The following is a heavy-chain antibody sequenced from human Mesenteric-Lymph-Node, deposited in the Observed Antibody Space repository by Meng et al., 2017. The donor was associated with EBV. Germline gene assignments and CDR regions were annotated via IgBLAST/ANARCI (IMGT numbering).Heavy chain of an antibody. CDR1: GCSCSISGYN. D-gene: IGHD3-9*01. CDR3: ARKSIADGFDYWFVP. Sequence: LGKPSETLSRTGTFHGCSCSISGYNWSSFRQPRVKQVPWMGQINASGSTNDNPSLKSRDTVSVDTSKNEYALKLTLVPAADAAGDYCARKSIADGFDYWFVPWGQGTLVTVSS. J-gene: IGHJ5*02. CDR2: INASGST. V-gene: IGHV4-61*08.